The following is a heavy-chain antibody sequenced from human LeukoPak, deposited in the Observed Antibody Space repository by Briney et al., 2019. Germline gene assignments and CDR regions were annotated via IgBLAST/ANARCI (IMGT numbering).Heavy chain of an antibody. D-gene: IGHD2-2*01. CDR1: GGSLYGHY. Sequence: SDPLTLTCTLSGGSLYGHYWCWIRQPPGKGLERIGYIYYSGSTNYNPSLKSRVAISVDTSKNQFSLKLSSVTAADTAVYYCARHVCSSTSCKPYFDYWGQGTLVTVSS. CDR2: IYYSGST. CDR3: ARHVCSSTSCKPYFDY. V-gene: IGHV4-59*08. J-gene: IGHJ4*02.